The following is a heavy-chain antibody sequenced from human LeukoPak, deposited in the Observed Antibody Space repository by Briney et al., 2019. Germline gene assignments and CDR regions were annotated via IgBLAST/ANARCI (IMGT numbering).Heavy chain of an antibody. D-gene: IGHD4-23*01. CDR1: GITFSSYG. CDR3: ARGARKGDDYGGFFDY. V-gene: IGHV3-30*03. CDR2: ISYDGSYK. J-gene: IGHJ4*02. Sequence: GGSLRLSCAASGITFSSYGMSWVRQAPGKGLEWVAVISYDGSYKSYADSVKGRFTISRDNSKNTLYLQMNILRTEDTAVYYCARGARKGDDYGGFFDYWGQGTLVTVSS.